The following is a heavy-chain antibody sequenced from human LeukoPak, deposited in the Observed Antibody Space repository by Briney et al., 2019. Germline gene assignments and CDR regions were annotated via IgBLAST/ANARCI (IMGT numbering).Heavy chain of an antibody. CDR3: ARDRSYYDSSGYYPHYFDY. V-gene: IGHV3-23*01. Sequence: GGSLRLSCAASGFDLSTYAMTWVRQAPAKGLEWVSSIRIGGGGTYYADSVKGRFTISRDNSKNTLYLQMNSLRAEDTAMYYCARDRSYYDSSGYYPHYFDYWGQGTLVTVSS. J-gene: IGHJ4*02. CDR1: GFDLSTYA. D-gene: IGHD3-22*01. CDR2: IRIGGGGT.